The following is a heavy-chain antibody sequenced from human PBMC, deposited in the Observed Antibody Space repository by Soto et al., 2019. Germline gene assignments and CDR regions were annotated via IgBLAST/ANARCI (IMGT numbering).Heavy chain of an antibody. CDR3: AKLEGEKLELLHEDDAFDI. CDR2: IIPIFGTA. D-gene: IGHD1-26*01. V-gene: IGHV1-69*01. J-gene: IGHJ3*02. Sequence: QVQLVQSGAEVKKPGSSVKVSCKASGGTFSSYAISWVRQAPGQGLEWMGGIIPIFGTANYAQKFQGRVTITADESTGTAYMELSSLRSEDTAVYYCAKLEGEKLELLHEDDAFDIWGQGTMVTVSS. CDR1: GGTFSSYA.